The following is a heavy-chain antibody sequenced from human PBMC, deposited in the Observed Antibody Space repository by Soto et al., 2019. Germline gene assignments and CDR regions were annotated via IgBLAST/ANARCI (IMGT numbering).Heavy chain of an antibody. D-gene: IGHD4-17*01. CDR2: IYYSGST. CDR3: ARRDYGDYEERDY. CDR1: GGSISSSSYY. V-gene: IGHV4-39*01. J-gene: IGHJ4*02. Sequence: QLQLQESGPGLVKPSETLSLTCTVSGGSISSSSYYWGWIRQPPGKGLEWIGSIYYSGSTYYNPSLKSRVTISVDTSKNQFSLKLSSVTAADTAVYYSARRDYGDYEERDYWGQGTLVTVSS.